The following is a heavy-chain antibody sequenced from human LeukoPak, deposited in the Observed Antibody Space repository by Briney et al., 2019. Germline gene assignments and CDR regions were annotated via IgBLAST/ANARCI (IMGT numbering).Heavy chain of an antibody. CDR1: GYTFSTYG. CDR2: ISGHSGNT. Sequence: ASVKVSCNTSGYTFSTYGSTWVRQAPGQGFQWMGWISGHSGNTKYAENFQGRISLTTDTSATTAYMELRSLTSDDTAVYYCAQTLSSGGCTLVFDFWGQGSLVTVAS. J-gene: IGHJ4*02. V-gene: IGHV1-18*01. CDR3: AQTLSSGGCTLVFDF. D-gene: IGHD3-9*01.